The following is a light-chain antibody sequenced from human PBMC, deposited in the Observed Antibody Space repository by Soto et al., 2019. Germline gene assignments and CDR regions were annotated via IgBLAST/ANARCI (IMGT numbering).Light chain of an antibody. CDR3: MQALQSPVT. V-gene: IGKV2-28*01. CDR1: QSLLHSTGYSC. CDR2: LAS. J-gene: IGKJ4*01. Sequence: DIVMSQSPLSLPVTPGETVSISCRSSQSLLHSTGYSCLDWYLQKPGQSPQLLIHLASTRASGVPDRFSGSGSGTDFTLKISRVEAEDVGVYYYMQALQSPVTFGGGTRVEIK.